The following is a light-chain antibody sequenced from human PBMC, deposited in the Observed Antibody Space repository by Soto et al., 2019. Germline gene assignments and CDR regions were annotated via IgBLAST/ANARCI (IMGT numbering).Light chain of an antibody. CDR2: DAS. V-gene: IGKV3D-15*01. CDR3: QQYYVWNT. J-gene: IGKJ4*01. Sequence: EIVMTQSPATLSVSPGERAIYSCRASQSVDSKLAWYQQKLGQAPRLLIYDASTRATGIPARFSGSGSGTEFTITISSLQSEGFAIYYCQQYYVWNTFGGGTKV. CDR1: QSVDSK.